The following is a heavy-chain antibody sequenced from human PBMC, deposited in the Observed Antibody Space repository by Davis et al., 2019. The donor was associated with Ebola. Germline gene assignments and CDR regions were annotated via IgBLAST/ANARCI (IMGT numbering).Heavy chain of an antibody. J-gene: IGHJ6*02. CDR2: MNPNSGNT. Sequence: ASVKVSCKASGYTFTSYDINWVRQATGQGLEWMGWMNPNSGNTGYAQKFQGRVTMTRNTSISTAYMELSSLRSEDTAVYYCARGPPHPYGMDVWGQGTTVTVSS. CDR1: GYTFTSYD. CDR3: ARGPPHPYGMDV. V-gene: IGHV1-8*01.